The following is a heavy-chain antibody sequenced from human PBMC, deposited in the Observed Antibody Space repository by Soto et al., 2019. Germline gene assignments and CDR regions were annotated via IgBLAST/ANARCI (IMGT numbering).Heavy chain of an antibody. CDR2: ISYDGSNK. Sequence: QVQLVESGGGVVQPGRSLRLSCAASGFTFSSYAMHWVRQAPGKGLEWVAVISYDGSNKYYADSVKGRFTISRDNSKNTLYLQMNRLRAEDTAVYYCARHHNWNATLNFAYWGQGTLVTVSS. D-gene: IGHD1-1*01. CDR1: GFTFSSYA. J-gene: IGHJ4*02. CDR3: ARHHNWNATLNFAY. V-gene: IGHV3-30-3*01.